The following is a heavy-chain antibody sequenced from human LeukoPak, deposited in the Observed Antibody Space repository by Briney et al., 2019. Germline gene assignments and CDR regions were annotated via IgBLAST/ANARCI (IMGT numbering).Heavy chain of an antibody. Sequence: ASVKVSCKASGYTFTSYGISWVRQAPGQGLEWMGWISAYNGNTNYAQKLQGRDTMTTDTSTSTAYMELRSLRSDDTAVYYCAREARRGYSYGSFDYWGQGTLVTVSS. CDR2: ISAYNGNT. D-gene: IGHD5-18*01. V-gene: IGHV1-18*01. CDR1: GYTFTSYG. CDR3: AREARRGYSYGSFDY. J-gene: IGHJ4*02.